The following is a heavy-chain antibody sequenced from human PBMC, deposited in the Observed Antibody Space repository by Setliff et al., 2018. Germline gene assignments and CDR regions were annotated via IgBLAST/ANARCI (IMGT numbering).Heavy chain of an antibody. CDR1: GYAFITFG. CDR3: VRGPGPSVVVAIPFDH. V-gene: IGHV1-18*01. D-gene: IGHD3-22*01. J-gene: IGHJ4*02. Sequence: GASVNVSCKTSGYAFITFGMSWVRQAPGQGLEWMGWISPVYGIANYARKFQGRVTMTADTSTTTAYLELTSLRYGDTAVYYCVRGPGPSVVVAIPFDHWGQGSLVTISS. CDR2: ISPVYGIA.